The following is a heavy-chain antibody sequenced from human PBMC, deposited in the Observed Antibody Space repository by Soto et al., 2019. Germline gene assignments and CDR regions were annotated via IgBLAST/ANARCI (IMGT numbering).Heavy chain of an antibody. V-gene: IGHV3-30-3*01. CDR1: VFTFSSYA. CDR3: ARDAPGGSSFRGAYYFDY. CDR2: ISYDGSNK. D-gene: IGHD6-6*01. Sequence: GSLRLACAASVFTFSSYAMHWVRQAPGKGLEWVAVISYDGSNKYYADSVKGRFTISRDNSRNTLYLQMNSLRAEDTAVYYCARDAPGGSSFRGAYYFDYWGQGTLVTVSS. J-gene: IGHJ4*02.